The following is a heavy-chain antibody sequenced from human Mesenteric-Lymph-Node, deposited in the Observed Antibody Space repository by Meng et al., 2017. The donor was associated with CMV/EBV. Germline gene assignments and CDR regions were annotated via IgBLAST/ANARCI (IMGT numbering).Heavy chain of an antibody. J-gene: IGHJ4*02. D-gene: IGHD3-9*01. V-gene: IGHV4-34*01. CDR3: ARGSSYDILTGYFDY. CDR2: INHSGST. Sequence: QVHFTQWCAGLLKPSETLSGTCAGYGGSFSGYYWNWIRQSPEEGLEWIGEINHSGSTTYNPSFTSRIIISVDTSTNQISLNMSSVTAADTAVYYCARGSSYDILTGYFDYWGQGALVTVSS. CDR1: GGSFSGYY.